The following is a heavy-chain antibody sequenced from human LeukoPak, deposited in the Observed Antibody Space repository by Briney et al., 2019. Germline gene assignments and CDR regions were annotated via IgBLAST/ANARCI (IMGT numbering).Heavy chain of an antibody. D-gene: IGHD3-10*01. CDR3: ARGRKLWLRYYFDY. CDR2: INHSGST. V-gene: IGHV4-34*01. Sequence: SETLSLTCAVYGGSFSGYYWSWIRQPPGKGLEWIGEINHSGSTNYNPSLKSRVTISVDTSKNQFSRKLSSVTAADTAVYYCARGRKLWLRYYFDYWGQGTLVTVSS. J-gene: IGHJ4*02. CDR1: GGSFSGYY.